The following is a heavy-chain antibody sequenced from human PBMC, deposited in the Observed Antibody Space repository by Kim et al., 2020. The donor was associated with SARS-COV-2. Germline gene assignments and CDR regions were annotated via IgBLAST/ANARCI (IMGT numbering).Heavy chain of an antibody. CDR3: ARNHDSSSYHY. J-gene: IGHJ4*02. V-gene: IGHV1-18*01. CDR2: T. D-gene: IGHD6-13*01. Sequence: TNYAQKLQGRVTMTTDTSTSTAYMELRSLRSDDTAVYCCARNHDSSSYHYWGQGTLVTVSS.